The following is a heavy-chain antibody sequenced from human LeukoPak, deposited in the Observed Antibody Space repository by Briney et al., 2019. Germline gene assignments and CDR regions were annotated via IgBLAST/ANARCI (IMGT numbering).Heavy chain of an antibody. D-gene: IGHD5-12*01. CDR2: ISSNGGST. V-gene: IGHV3-64D*06. CDR3: VGGPRGYSGYDSVYFDY. J-gene: IGHJ4*02. CDR1: GFTFSSYA. Sequence: PGRSLRLSCSASGFTFSSYAMHWVRQAPGKGLEYVSAISSNGGSTYYADSVKGRFTISRDNSKNTLYLQMSSLRAEDTAVYYCVGGPRGYSGYDSVYFDYWGQGTLVTVSS.